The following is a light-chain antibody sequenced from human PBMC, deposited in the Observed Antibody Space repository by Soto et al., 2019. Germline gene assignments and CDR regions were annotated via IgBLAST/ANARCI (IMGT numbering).Light chain of an antibody. CDR3: QQYNHWPPLT. CDR1: QRVSGN. Sequence: EIVLTQSPATLSVSPGERVTLFCRASQRVSGNLAWYQQKPSQAPRLLMYGASIRATGFPDRFSGSGSGTEFTLTISSLQPEDFAVYYCQQYNHWPPLTFGGGTKVDIK. J-gene: IGKJ4*01. CDR2: GAS. V-gene: IGKV3-15*01.